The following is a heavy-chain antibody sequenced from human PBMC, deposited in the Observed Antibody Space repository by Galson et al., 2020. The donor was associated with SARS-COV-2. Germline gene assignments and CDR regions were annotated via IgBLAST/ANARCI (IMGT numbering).Heavy chain of an antibody. CDR2: IYYSGST. D-gene: IGHD6-13*01. V-gene: IGHV4-61*01. J-gene: IGHJ1*01. CDR1: GASLSSGSYF. CDR3: ARDLRGTAGDFQY. Sequence: ASETLSLTCTVSGASLSSGSYFWTWIRQPPGKGLEWIGYIYYSGSTDYNPSLKSRVTISVDTSKNQFSLTLTSVTAADTAVYYCARDLRGTAGDFQYWGQGILVTVSS.